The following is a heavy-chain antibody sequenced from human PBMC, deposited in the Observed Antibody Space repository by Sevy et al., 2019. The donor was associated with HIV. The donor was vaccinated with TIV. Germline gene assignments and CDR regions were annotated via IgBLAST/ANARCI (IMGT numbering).Heavy chain of an antibody. CDR2: ISDSADST. D-gene: IGHD2-2*02. V-gene: IGHV3-23*01. Sequence: GGSLRLSCTASGFSFSDYAMSWVRQAPGKGLEWVSIISDSADSTYYADSVRGRFTISRDNSKNTLFLQMNSLRAEDTAVYFCAKSPRMEAIYTYYFDYWGPGTLVTVSS. J-gene: IGHJ4*02. CDR1: GFSFSDYA. CDR3: AKSPRMEAIYTYYFDY.